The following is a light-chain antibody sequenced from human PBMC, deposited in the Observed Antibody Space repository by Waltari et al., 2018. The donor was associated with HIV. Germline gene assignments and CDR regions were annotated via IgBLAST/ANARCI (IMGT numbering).Light chain of an antibody. Sequence: QSALTQAASVSGSPGQSITISCTGSSSDIGAYNYVSWYQQHPDKVPKLVIYEVSNRPSGSSNRFSGSKSGNTASLTISGLQADDEASYYCSSYTASSTLDVVFGGGTRLTVL. CDR2: EVS. V-gene: IGLV2-14*03. J-gene: IGLJ2*01. CDR1: SSDIGAYNY. CDR3: SSYTASSTLDVV.